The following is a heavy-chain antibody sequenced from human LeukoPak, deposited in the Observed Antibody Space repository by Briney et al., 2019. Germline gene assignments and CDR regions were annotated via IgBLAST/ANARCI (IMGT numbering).Heavy chain of an antibody. CDR1: GFTVSGNY. Sequence: PGGSLRLSCAASGFTVSGNYMTWVRQAPGKGLEWVSVIYSGGGTYYADSVKGRFTISSDTSKNTLYLQMNSLRGEDTAVYYCARSQIISGWLPNFDLWGQGTLVTVSS. D-gene: IGHD6-19*01. CDR3: ARSQIISGWLPNFDL. CDR2: IYSGGGT. J-gene: IGHJ4*02. V-gene: IGHV3-66*01.